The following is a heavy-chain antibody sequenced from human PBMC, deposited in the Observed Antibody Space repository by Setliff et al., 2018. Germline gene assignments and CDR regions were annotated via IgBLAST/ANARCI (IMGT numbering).Heavy chain of an antibody. CDR1: GFTFSNFA. CDR3: ARGVYYDILTGHYRRLPADY. D-gene: IGHD3-9*01. J-gene: IGHJ4*02. V-gene: IGHV3-30-3*01. CDR2: ISYDRSNK. Sequence: GGSLRLSCAASGFTFSNFAMHWLRQAPGKGLEWVAVISYDRSNKNYADSVKGRFTISRDNPKNTLFLQMNSLRAEDTAVYYCARGVYYDILTGHYRRLPADYGGQGTLVTGS.